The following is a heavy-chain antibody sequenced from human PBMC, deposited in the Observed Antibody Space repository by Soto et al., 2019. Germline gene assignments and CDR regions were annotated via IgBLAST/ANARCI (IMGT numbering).Heavy chain of an antibody. D-gene: IGHD3-22*01. CDR1: GFTYVKYA. Sequence: EVQLLESGGALVQPGGSLRLSCEASGFTYVKYAMSWVRQAPGKGLGWVSGISGDAGRTFYADSVKGRFTISRDNSKNTVYLQMNSLRVGDTAVYYCVKDTVVVINGGDFDYWGQGTLVTVSS. CDR2: ISGDAGRT. J-gene: IGHJ4*02. V-gene: IGHV3-23*01. CDR3: VKDTVVVINGGDFDY.